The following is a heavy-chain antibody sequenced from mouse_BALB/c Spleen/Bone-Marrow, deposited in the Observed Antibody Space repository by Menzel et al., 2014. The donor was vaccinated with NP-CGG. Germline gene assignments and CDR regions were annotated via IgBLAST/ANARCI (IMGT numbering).Heavy chain of an antibody. CDR2: IYLYNGGT. D-gene: IGHD2-14*01. V-gene: IGHV1S29*02. Sequence: EVQLHQSGPELVKPGAAVTISFKASGYPFTDYNMHWVKHSHGKRLEWNGYIYLYNGGTDYNQKFKSKATLTVDNSSSTAYMELGRLTSEDAAVYDCAGESAAGYSVAYWRQGTTLTDSS. CDR1: GYPFTDYN. J-gene: IGHJ2*01. CDR3: AGESAAGYSVAY.